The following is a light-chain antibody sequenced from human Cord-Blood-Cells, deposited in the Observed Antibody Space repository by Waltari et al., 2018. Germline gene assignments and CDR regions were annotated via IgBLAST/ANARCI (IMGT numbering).Light chain of an antibody. CDR3: CSYAGSSTLV. V-gene: IGLV2-23*01. J-gene: IGLJ2*01. Sequence: QSALTQPPSVSGSPGQSITLPCTGTSSDVGSYNLLSWYQQHPGKAPKLMIYEGSKRPSGVSNRFSGSKSGNTASLTISGLQAEDEADYYCCSYAGSSTLVFGGGTKLTVL. CDR2: EGS. CDR1: SSDVGSYNL.